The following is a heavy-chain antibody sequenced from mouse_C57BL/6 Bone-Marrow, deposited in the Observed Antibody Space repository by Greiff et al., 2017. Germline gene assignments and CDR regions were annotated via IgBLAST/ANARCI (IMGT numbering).Heavy chain of an antibody. V-gene: IGHV5-4*01. J-gene: IGHJ4*01. Sequence: EVQRVESGGGLVKPGGSLKLSCAASGFTFSSYAMSWVRQTPEKRLEWVATISDGGSYTYYPDTVKGRFTISRDNDKNNLYLQMSHLKSEDTAMYYCASSFFYYAMDYGGQGTSVTVSS. CDR2: ISDGGSYT. CDR3: ASSFFYYAMDY. D-gene: IGHD1-1*01. CDR1: GFTFSSYA.